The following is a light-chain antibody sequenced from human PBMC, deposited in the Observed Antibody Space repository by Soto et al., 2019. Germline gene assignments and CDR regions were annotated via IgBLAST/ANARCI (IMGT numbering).Light chain of an antibody. V-gene: IGKV3D-20*02. CDR1: QNVSSSY. CDR2: DAS. CDR3: QQRSNWPPT. J-gene: IGKJ5*01. Sequence: EIVVTKSAGTLSLSPGDRATLACSAGQNVSSSYLAWYQQKPGQAPRLLIYDASNMATGIPARFSGSGSGTDFTLTISSLESEDFAVYYCQQRSNWPPTFGQGTRLEI.